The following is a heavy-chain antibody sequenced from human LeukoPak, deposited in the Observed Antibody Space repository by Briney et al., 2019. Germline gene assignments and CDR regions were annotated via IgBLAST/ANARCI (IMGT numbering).Heavy chain of an antibody. J-gene: IGHJ5*02. V-gene: IGHV3-7*01. Sequence: PSETLSLTCTVSGGSIRSGGYYWSWVRQAPGKGREWVANIKQDGSEKNYVDSVKGRFTISRDNAKNSLYLQMNSLRAEDTAVYYCAREAGDSSGWYNWFDPWGQGTLVTVSS. D-gene: IGHD6-19*01. CDR2: IKQDGSEK. CDR3: AREAGDSSGWYNWFDP. CDR1: GGSIRSGGYY.